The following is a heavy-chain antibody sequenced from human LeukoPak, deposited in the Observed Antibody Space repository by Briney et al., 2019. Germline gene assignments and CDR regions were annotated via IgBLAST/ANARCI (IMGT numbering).Heavy chain of an antibody. CDR1: GGSFSGYY. CDR3: ARGGSWYYYDSSGYLSH. CDR2: INHSGST. Sequence: PSETLSLTCAVYGGSFSGYYWSWIRQPPGKGLEWIGEINHSGSTNYNPSLKSRVTVSLDASKNQFSLKLSSVTAADTAVYYCARGGSWYYYDSSGYLSHWGQGTLVTVSS. J-gene: IGHJ4*02. D-gene: IGHD3-22*01. V-gene: IGHV4-34*01.